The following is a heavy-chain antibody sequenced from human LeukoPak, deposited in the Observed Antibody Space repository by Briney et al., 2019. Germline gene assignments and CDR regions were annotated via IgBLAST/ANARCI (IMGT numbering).Heavy chain of an antibody. D-gene: IGHD2-21*02. CDR2: MNPNSGDT. J-gene: IGHJ4*02. Sequence: ASGKVSCTASGYTFTSYDIMWVRRATGQGLGWMGGMNPNSGDTGYAQNFRGRVTMARNISISTAYLELSSLRSEDTAVYYCARPASVTSGFDCWGQGTLVTVSS. V-gene: IGHV1-8*01. CDR1: GYTFTSYD. CDR3: ARPASVTSGFDC.